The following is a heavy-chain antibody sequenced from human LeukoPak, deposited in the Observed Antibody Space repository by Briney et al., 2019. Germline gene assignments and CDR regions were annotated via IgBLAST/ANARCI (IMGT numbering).Heavy chain of an antibody. CDR2: IIGSVPST. Sequence: GGSLRLSCAASGFTFGNYAMSWVRQTPGKGLEWVSHIIGSVPSTFYAESVKGRFTISRDNSKNTLYPQMNSLRADDTAVYYCAKGGYDYVEVGYFDYWGQGVLVTVSS. J-gene: IGHJ4*02. CDR1: GFTFGNYA. CDR3: AKGGYDYVEVGYFDY. V-gene: IGHV3-23*01. D-gene: IGHD5-12*01.